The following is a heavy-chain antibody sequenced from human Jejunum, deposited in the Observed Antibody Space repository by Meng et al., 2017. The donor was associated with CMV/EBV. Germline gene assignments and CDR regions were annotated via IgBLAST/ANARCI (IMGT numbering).Heavy chain of an antibody. V-gene: IGHV1-8*01. CDR3: ARGWGTTWP. CDR1: GYTFTSYH. Sequence: SCKASGYTFTSYHINWVRQATGRGLEWMGRMNPNNGDTDYAQKFQGRVTITRDTSITTVYMELSSLTSEETAVYYCARGWGTTWPWGQGTLVTVSS. D-gene: IGHD3-16*01. J-gene: IGHJ5*02. CDR2: MNPNNGDT.